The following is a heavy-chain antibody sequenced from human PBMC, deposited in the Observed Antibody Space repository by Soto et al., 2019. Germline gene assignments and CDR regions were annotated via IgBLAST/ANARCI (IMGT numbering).Heavy chain of an antibody. Sequence: EVQLVETGGGLIQPGGSLRLSCAASGFTVSSNYMSWVRQAPGKGLEWVSVIYSGGSTYYADSVKGRFTISRDNSKNTLYLQMNSLRAEDTAVNYCARGLIAAAGTPGLYVDYRGQGTLVTVSS. V-gene: IGHV3-53*02. CDR2: IYSGGST. D-gene: IGHD6-13*01. CDR3: ARGLIAAAGTPGLYVDY. CDR1: GFTVSSNY. J-gene: IGHJ4*02.